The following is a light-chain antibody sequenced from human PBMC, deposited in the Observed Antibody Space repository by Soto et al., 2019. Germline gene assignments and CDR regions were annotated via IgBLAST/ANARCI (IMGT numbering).Light chain of an antibody. V-gene: IGLV2-8*01. Sequence: QSVLTQPPSASGSPGQSVTISCTGTSSDVGGYNYVSWYQQHPGKAPKLMIYEVSKRPSGVPDRFSGSKSGNTASLTVSGLQAEDEADYYSSSYAGSNNLVFGTGTKLTVL. CDR3: SSYAGSNNLV. CDR1: SSDVGGYNY. CDR2: EVS. J-gene: IGLJ1*01.